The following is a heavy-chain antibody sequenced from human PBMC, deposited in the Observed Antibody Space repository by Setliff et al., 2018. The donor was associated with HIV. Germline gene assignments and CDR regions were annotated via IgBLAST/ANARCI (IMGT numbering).Heavy chain of an antibody. CDR2: ITWNGDTT. Sequence: SLRLSCAASGFSLDDYAMHWVRQLPGKGLEWVSLITWNGDTTYYADSVKGRFSISRDTSKNSLYLQMNSLTGEDTALYYCARGPTGSGSAYLDNWGQGTLVTVSS. CDR1: GFSLDDYA. V-gene: IGHV3-43D*03. J-gene: IGHJ4*02. CDR3: ARGPTGSGSAYLDN. D-gene: IGHD3-10*01.